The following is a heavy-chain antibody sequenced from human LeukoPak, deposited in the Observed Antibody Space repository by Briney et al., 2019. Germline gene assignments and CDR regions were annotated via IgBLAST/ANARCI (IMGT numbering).Heavy chain of an antibody. D-gene: IGHD4-23*01. Sequence: PSETLSLTCTVSVGSISSYYWSWIRQPPGKGLEWIGYIYYSGSTNYNPSLKSRVTISVDTSKNQFSLKLTSVTAADTAVYYCARDRDTTLVTLWFDPWGQGTLVTVSS. CDR3: ARDRDTTLVTLWFDP. J-gene: IGHJ5*02. V-gene: IGHV4-59*12. CDR1: VGSISSYY. CDR2: IYYSGST.